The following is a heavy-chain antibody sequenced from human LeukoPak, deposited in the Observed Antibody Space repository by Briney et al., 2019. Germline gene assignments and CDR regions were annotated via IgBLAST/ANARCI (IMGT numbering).Heavy chain of an antibody. J-gene: IGHJ4*02. Sequence: SETLSLTCTVSGGSISSYYCSWIRQHPGKGLEWIGYIYYSGSTYYNPSLKSRVTISVDTSKNQFSLKLSSVTAADTAVYYCARRDGYITYYFDYWGQGTLVTVSS. CDR2: IYYSGST. CDR3: ARRDGYITYYFDY. D-gene: IGHD5-24*01. CDR1: GGSISSYY. V-gene: IGHV4-59*06.